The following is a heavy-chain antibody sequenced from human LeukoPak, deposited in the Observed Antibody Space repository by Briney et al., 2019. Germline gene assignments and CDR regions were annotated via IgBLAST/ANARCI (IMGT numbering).Heavy chain of an antibody. J-gene: IGHJ4*02. CDR1: GGSIRSYY. Sequence: PSETLSLTCTVSGGSIRSYYWSWIRQPPGKGLEWIAYIYYSGSTNYNPSLKSRVTISVDTSKNQFSLKLSSVTAADTAVYYCADGGLYYYGSGSYWYYWGQGTLVTVSS. D-gene: IGHD3-10*01. CDR2: IYYSGST. CDR3: ADGGLYYYGSGSYWYY. V-gene: IGHV4-59*01.